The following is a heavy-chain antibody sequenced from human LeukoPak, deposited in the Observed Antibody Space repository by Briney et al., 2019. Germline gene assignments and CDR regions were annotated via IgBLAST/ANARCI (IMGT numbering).Heavy chain of an antibody. CDR2: ISSSGSTI. Sequence: PGGSLRLSCAASGFTFSSYEMNWVRQAPGKGLEWVSYISSSGSTIYYADSVKGRFTISRDNAKNSLYLQMNSLRAEDTAVYYCATYGSGSFIDYWGQGTLVTVSS. CDR3: ATYGSGSFIDY. J-gene: IGHJ4*02. V-gene: IGHV3-48*03. D-gene: IGHD3-10*01. CDR1: GFTFSSYE.